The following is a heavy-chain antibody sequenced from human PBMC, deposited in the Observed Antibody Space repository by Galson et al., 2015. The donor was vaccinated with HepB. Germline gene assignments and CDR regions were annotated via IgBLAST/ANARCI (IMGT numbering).Heavy chain of an antibody. CDR1: GYSISSGYY. D-gene: IGHD6-19*01. CDR3: ARHRGDNTGWKKHFDY. CDR2: IDQSGSA. V-gene: IGHV4-38-2*02. Sequence: SETLSLTCSVSGYSISSGYYWGWIRQPPGKGLEWLGSIDQSGSAYSIPSLKSRVSMSVDTSKNQFSLTLRSVTAADTAVYFCARHRGDNTGWKKHFDYWGHGTLVTVSS. J-gene: IGHJ4*01.